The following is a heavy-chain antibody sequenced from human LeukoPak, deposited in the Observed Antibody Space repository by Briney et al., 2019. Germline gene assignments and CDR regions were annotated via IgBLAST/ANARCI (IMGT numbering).Heavy chain of an antibody. J-gene: IGHJ3*02. CDR2: GDPEDGET. CDR1: GYTLTELS. Sequence: ASVKVSCKGSGYTLTELSMHWVRQAPGKGLEWMGGGDPEDGETIYAQKFQGRVTMTEDTSTDTAYMELSSLRSEDTAVYYCAVLPPGDAFDIWGQGTMVTVSS. CDR3: AVLPPGDAFDI. V-gene: IGHV1-24*01.